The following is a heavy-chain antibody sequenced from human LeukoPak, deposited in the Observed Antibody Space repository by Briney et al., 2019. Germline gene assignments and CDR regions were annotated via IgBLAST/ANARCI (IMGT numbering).Heavy chain of an antibody. J-gene: IGHJ4*02. Sequence: ASVKVSCKASGYTFTGYYMHWVRQAPGQGLEWMGWINPNSGGTNYAQKFQGRVTMTRDTSISTAYMELSRLRSDDTAVYYCARDLYCSSTSCQDLWGQGTLVTVSS. CDR1: GYTFTGYY. CDR2: INPNSGGT. D-gene: IGHD2-2*01. V-gene: IGHV1-2*02. CDR3: ARDLYCSSTSCQDL.